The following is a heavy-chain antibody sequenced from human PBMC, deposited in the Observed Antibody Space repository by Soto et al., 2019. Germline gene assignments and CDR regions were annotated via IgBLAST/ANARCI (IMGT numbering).Heavy chain of an antibody. Sequence: LSATLSPTCAVHGGSFSGDYWSWIRQPPGKGLEWIGEINHSGSTNYNPSLKSRVTISVDTSKNQFSLKLTSVTAADTAVYYCAKNLPRTGPFDYWGQGALVTVSS. CDR3: AKNLPRTGPFDY. J-gene: IGHJ4*02. CDR1: GGSFSGDY. V-gene: IGHV4-34*01. CDR2: INHSGST.